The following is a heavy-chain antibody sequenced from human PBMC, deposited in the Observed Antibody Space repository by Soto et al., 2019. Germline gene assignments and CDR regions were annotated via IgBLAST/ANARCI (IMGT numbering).Heavy chain of an antibody. V-gene: IGHV3-15*07. J-gene: IGHJ6*02. CDR3: ATRVDSSSSPYYYYGMDV. D-gene: IGHD6-6*01. CDR1: GFTFSYAW. Sequence: ESGGDLVKPGGSLRLSCAASGFTFSYAWMNWVRQAPGKGLEWVGRIKSKSDGGTTDYAAPVKGRFTISRDDSKNTLSLQMNSLKTEDTAVYYCATRVDSSSSPYYYYGMDVWGQGTTVTVSS. CDR2: IKSKSDGGTT.